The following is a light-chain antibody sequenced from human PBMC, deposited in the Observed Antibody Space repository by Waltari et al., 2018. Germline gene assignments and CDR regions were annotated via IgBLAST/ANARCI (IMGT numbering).Light chain of an antibody. Sequence: QSALTPPPSASGSPGQSVTIPCPGKSRAVGGPYFFPRYQPHPGKAPKVIIYEVTKRPSGVPDRFSGSKSGNTASLTVSGLQTEDEADYYCCSYAGSDTPYVFGTGTTVTVL. J-gene: IGLJ1*01. CDR2: EVT. CDR3: CSYAGSDTPYV. V-gene: IGLV2-8*01. CDR1: SRAVGGPYF.